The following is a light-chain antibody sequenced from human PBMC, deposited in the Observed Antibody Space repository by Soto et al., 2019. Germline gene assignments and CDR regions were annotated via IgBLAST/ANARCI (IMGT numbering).Light chain of an antibody. CDR3: SSYTSSSTLV. CDR2: DVS. J-gene: IGLJ2*01. Sequence: QSVLTQPASLSGSPGQSITISCTGTSSDVGGYNYVSWYQQHPGKAPKLLIYDVSNRPSGVSNRFSGSKSGNTSSLTISGLQAEDEAHYYCSSYTSSSTLVFGGGTKLTVL. V-gene: IGLV2-14*01. CDR1: SSDVGGYNY.